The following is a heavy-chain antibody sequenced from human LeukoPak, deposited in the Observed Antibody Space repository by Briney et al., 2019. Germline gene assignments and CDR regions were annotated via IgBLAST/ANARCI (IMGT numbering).Heavy chain of an antibody. Sequence: GGSVKVSCKASGYTFTSYGINWVRQATGQGLEWMGWMNPNSGNTGYAQKFQGRVTMTRNTSISTAYMELSSLRSEDTAVYYCARVPKGAAAADGVNYWGQGTLVTVSS. V-gene: IGHV1-8*02. CDR1: GYTFTSYG. J-gene: IGHJ4*02. CDR3: ARVPKGAAAADGVNY. CDR2: MNPNSGNT. D-gene: IGHD6-13*01.